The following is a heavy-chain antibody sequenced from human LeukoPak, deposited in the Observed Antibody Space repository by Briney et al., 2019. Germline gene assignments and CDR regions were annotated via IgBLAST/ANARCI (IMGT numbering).Heavy chain of an antibody. CDR3: ARPRGDYGFRWFDP. CDR1: GYSISSGYY. J-gene: IGHJ5*02. V-gene: IGHV4-38-2*01. CDR2: IYHSRST. D-gene: IGHD4-17*01. Sequence: PSETLSLTCAVSGYSISSGYYWGWIRQPPGKGLEWIGSIYHSRSTYYNPSLKSRVTISVDTSKNQFSLKLSSVTAADTAVYYCARPRGDYGFRWFDPWGQGTLVTVSS.